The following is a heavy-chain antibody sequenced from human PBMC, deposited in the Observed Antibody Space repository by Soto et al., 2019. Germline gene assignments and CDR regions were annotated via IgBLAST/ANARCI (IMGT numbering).Heavy chain of an antibody. CDR1: GGSISSYY. V-gene: IGHV4-4*07. CDR3: ARVAVAGIEPGTVYYYGMDV. D-gene: IGHD6-19*01. J-gene: IGHJ6*02. CDR2: IYTSGST. Sequence: LPLTCTVSGGSISSYYWSWIRQPAGKGLEWIGRIYTSGSTNYNPSLKSRVTMSVDTSKNQFSLKLSSVTAAGTAVYYCARVAVAGIEPGTVYYYGMDVWGQGTTVTVSS.